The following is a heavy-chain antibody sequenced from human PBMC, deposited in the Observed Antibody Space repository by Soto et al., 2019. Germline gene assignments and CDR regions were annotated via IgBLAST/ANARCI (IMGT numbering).Heavy chain of an antibody. CDR2: ISGSGGST. J-gene: IGHJ5*02. Sequence: EVQLLESGGGLVQPGGSLRLSCAASGFTFSSYAMSWVRQALGKGLEWVSAISGSGGSTYYADSVKGRFTISRDNSKNTLYLQMNSLRAEDTAVYYCAKDRIVATILGWFDPWGQGTLVTVSS. D-gene: IGHD5-12*01. CDR1: GFTFSSYA. CDR3: AKDRIVATILGWFDP. V-gene: IGHV3-23*01.